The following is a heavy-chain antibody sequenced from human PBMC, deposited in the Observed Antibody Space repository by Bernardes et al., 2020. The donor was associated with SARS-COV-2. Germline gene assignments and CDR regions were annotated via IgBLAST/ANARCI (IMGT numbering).Heavy chain of an antibody. D-gene: IGHD6-6*01. Sequence: GGSLRLSCVASGYTFTGYYMHWVRQAPGQGLEWMGWINPNSGVTNYAQQFQGRVTMTRDTSISTAYMELSRLKSDDTAVYYCAREASSSGNYFDYWGQGTLVTVSS. V-gene: IGHV1-2*02. CDR1: GYTFTGYY. J-gene: IGHJ4*02. CDR3: AREASSSGNYFDY. CDR2: INPNSGVT.